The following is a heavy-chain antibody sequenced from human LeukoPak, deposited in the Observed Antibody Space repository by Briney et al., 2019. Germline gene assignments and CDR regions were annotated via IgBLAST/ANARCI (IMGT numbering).Heavy chain of an antibody. CDR3: AKRYCSGGSCYWDTSFDY. D-gene: IGHD2-15*01. V-gene: IGHV3-64*01. Sequence: GGSLRLSCAASGFTFSSYAMHWVRQAPGKGLEYVSAISSNGGSTYYANSVKGRFTISRDNSKNTLYLQMNSLRAEDTAVYYCAKRYCSGGSCYWDTSFDYWGQGTLVTVSS. J-gene: IGHJ4*02. CDR1: GFTFSSYA. CDR2: ISSNGGST.